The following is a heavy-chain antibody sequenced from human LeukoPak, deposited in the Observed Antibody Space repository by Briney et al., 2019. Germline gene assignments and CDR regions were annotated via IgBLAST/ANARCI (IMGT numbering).Heavy chain of an antibody. CDR2: IYHSGST. J-gene: IGHJ5*02. V-gene: IGHV4-4*02. CDR1: AGSISRSNW. CDR3: ARSQAPYNWLDP. Sequence: SETLSLTCAVSAGSISRSNWGSWVRQPPGKGLEWMGKIYHSGSTNYNPSLKSRVTISLDKSKNQFSLKLSSVTAADTAVYYCARSQAPYNWLDPWGQGTLVTVSS.